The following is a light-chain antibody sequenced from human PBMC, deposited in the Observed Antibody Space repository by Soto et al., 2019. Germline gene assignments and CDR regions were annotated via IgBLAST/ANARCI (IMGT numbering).Light chain of an antibody. J-gene: IGLJ3*02. Sequence: QSVLTQPPSASGTPGQRVTISCSGSSSNIGSHYVYWYQQLPGTAPKLLIYRNNQRPSEVPDRFSGSKSGTSASLAISGLRSEDEADYYCAAWDDSLSGWVFGGGTKLTVL. CDR2: RNN. CDR3: AAWDDSLSGWV. V-gene: IGLV1-47*01. CDR1: SSNIGSHY.